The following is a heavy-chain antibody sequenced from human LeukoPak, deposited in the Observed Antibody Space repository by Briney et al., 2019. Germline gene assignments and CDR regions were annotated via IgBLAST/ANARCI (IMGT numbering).Heavy chain of an antibody. D-gene: IGHD3-10*01. V-gene: IGHV3-48*03. CDR3: ARGMRLARGLMFDY. J-gene: IGHJ4*02. CDR1: GFTFSSFE. CDR2: ISSSGSTM. Sequence: PGGSLRLSCAASGFTFSSFEMSWVRQAPGTWLEWISYISSSGSTMYYADSVKGHFTTSRDNVKNSLYLQMNSLRAEDTAVYYCARGMRLARGLMFDYWGQGTLVTVSS.